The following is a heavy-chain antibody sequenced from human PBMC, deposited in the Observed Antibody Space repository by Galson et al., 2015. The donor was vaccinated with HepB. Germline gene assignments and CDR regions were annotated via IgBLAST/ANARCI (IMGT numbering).Heavy chain of an antibody. CDR2: INPSVAST. V-gene: IGHV1-46*03. D-gene: IGHD1-7*01. CDR1: GYPFVDYY. Sequence: SVKVSCKASGYPFVDYYIHWVRQAAGQGFEWMGIINPSVASTGYAQELQGRVTMTRGTSTSTVYMELSSLRSDDTAVYYCARGIVGGNYSPHYYYYYGMDVWGQGTTVTVSS. J-gene: IGHJ6*02. CDR3: ARGIVGGNYSPHYYYYYGMDV.